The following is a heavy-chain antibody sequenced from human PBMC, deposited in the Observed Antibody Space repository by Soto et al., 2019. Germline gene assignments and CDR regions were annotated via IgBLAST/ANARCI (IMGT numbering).Heavy chain of an antibody. D-gene: IGHD3-16*01. J-gene: IGHJ4*02. CDR2: ISGSGVST. CDR3: AKGSNSPLRLL. CDR1: GFTFSSYA. V-gene: IGHV3-23*01. Sequence: GGSLRLSCAASGFTFSSYAISWVRQAPGKGLEWVSAISGSGVSTYYADSVKGRFTISRENSKNTLYLQMNSLRDEDTAVYYCAKGSNSPLRLLWGQGTLVAVSS.